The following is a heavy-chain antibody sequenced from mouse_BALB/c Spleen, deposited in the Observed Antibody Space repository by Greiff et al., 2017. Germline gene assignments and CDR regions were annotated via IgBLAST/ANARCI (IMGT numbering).Heavy chain of an antibody. CDR1: GFTFSSFG. J-gene: IGHJ4*01. D-gene: IGHD2-4*01. CDR2: ISSGSSTI. Sequence: EVMLVESGGGLVQPGGSRKLSCAASGFTFSSFGMHWVRQAPEKGLEWVAYISSGSSTIYYADTVKGRFTISRDNPKNTLFLQMTSLRSEDTAMYYCATMWGLRPMDYWGQGTSVTVSS. CDR3: ATMWGLRPMDY. V-gene: IGHV5-17*02.